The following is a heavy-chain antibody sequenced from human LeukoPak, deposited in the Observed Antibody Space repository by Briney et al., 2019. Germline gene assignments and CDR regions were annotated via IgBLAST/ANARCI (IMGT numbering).Heavy chain of an antibody. J-gene: IGHJ5*02. CDR2: IYYSGST. D-gene: IGHD2-21*01. CDR1: GGSISSRSYY. Sequence: SETLSLTCTVSGGSISSRSYYWGWIRQPPGKGLEWIGSIYYSGSTNYNPSLKSRVTISVDTSKNQFSLKLSPVTAADTAVYYCARAPQRSYQHNWFDPWGQGTLVTVSS. V-gene: IGHV4-39*07. CDR3: ARAPQRSYQHNWFDP.